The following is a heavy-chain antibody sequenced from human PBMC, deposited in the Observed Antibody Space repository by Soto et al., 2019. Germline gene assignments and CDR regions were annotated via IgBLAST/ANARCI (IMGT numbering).Heavy chain of an antibody. V-gene: IGHV4-30-4*01. CDR2: IYDSGSS. CDR3: AREKGYTSGPKNFDS. J-gene: IGHJ4*02. Sequence: SETLSLTCTVSGGSVSSGDYFWSWVRQPPGKGLEWIGYIYDSGSSYYNPSLKSRVTMSVDTSKNQFSLKLRSVTAADTAMYYCAREKGYTSGPKNFDSWGQGTLVTVSS. D-gene: IGHD5-12*01. CDR1: GGSVSSGDYF.